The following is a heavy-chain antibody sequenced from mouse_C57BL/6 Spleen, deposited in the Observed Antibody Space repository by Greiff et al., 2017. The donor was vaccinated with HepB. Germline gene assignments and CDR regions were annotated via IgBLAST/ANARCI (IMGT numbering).Heavy chain of an antibody. V-gene: IGHV1-18*01. CDR2: INPNNGGT. Sequence: VQLQQSGPELVKPGASVKIPCKASGYTFTDYNMDWVKQSHGKSLEWIGDINPNNGGTIYNQKFKGKATLTVDKSSSTAYMELRSLTSEDTAVYYCARQGGSSLYYAMDYWGQGTSVTVSS. J-gene: IGHJ4*01. D-gene: IGHD1-1*01. CDR1: GYTFTDYN. CDR3: ARQGGSSLYYAMDY.